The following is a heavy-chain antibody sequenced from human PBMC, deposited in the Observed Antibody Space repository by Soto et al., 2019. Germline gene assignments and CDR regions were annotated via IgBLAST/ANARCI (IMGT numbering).Heavy chain of an antibody. J-gene: IGHJ4*02. Sequence: EVQLIESGGGLVQPGGSLRLSCAASGFTFTKSWMHWVRQTPGKGLELVSRVNTDGSDTIYADSVKGRFTISRDNAKNTLYLQMNSLTAEDTAMYYCARDQSVSGPTTFHYWGQGALVTVSS. D-gene: IGHD6-19*01. CDR3: ARDQSVSGPTTFHY. CDR2: VNTDGSDT. V-gene: IGHV3-74*01. CDR1: GFTFTKSW.